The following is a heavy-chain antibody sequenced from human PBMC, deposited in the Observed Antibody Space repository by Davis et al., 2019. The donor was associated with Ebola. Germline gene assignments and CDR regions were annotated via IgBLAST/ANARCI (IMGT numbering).Heavy chain of an antibody. CDR1: GGSISSGGYY. D-gene: IGHD3-3*01. Sequence: PSETLSLTCTVSGGSISSGGYYWSWIRQHPGKGLEWIGYIYYSGSTYYNPSLKSRVTISVDTSKNQFSLKLSSVTAADTAVYYCARETTLEWPLYYYYYMDVWGKGTTVTVSS. CDR2: IYYSGST. CDR3: ARETTLEWPLYYYYYMDV. J-gene: IGHJ6*03. V-gene: IGHV4-31*03.